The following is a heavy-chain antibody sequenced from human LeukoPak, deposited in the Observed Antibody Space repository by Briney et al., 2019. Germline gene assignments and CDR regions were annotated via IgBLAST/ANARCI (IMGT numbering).Heavy chain of an antibody. V-gene: IGHV3-7*01. CDR2: IKQDGSEK. D-gene: IGHD6-19*01. J-gene: IGHJ4*02. CDR3: AREEHWLVTHFDY. Sequence: PGGSLRLFCAASGFPFSIYWRRWVRWAPGKGREGVVNIKQDGSEKYYVDSGKGRFTISRENAKNSLYLQMNSLRAEDTAVYYCAREEHWLVTHFDYWGQGTLVTVSS. CDR1: GFPFSIYW.